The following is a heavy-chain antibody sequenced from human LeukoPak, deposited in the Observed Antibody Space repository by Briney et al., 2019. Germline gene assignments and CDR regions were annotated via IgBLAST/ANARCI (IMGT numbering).Heavy chain of an antibody. Sequence: GGSLRPSCAASGFTFGSYGMHWVRQAPGKGLEWVAVIWYDGSNKYYADSVKGRFTISRDNSKNTLYLQMNSLRAEDTAVYYCAKGGYYDSSGLADYWGQGTLVTVSS. V-gene: IGHV3-33*06. CDR1: GFTFGSYG. J-gene: IGHJ4*02. D-gene: IGHD3-22*01. CDR2: IWYDGSNK. CDR3: AKGGYYDSSGLADY.